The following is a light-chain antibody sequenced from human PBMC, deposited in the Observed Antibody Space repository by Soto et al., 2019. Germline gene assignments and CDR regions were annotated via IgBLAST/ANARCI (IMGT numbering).Light chain of an antibody. CDR2: GAS. CDR3: QLSHSTPLM. Sequence: DIQMTQSPSSLSASVGDRCAITCRTSQSIRSSLNWYQQKPGKAPNLLIYGASQLQSGVPSRFRASGSGTDFTLTITSLQPEDCATYYCQLSHSTPLMFGQGTKVDIK. V-gene: IGKV1-39*01. CDR1: QSIRSS. J-gene: IGKJ1*01.